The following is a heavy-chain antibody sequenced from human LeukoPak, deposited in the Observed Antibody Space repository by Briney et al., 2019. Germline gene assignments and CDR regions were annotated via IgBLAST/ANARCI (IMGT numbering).Heavy chain of an antibody. V-gene: IGHV4-34*01. Sequence: SETLSLTCAVYGGSFSGYYWSWIRQPPGKGLDWIGEINHSGSTNYNPSLKSRVTISVDTSKNQFSLKLSSVTAADTAVYYCARGRCSGGSCYLGYFQHWGQGTLVTVSS. CDR3: ARGRCSGGSCYLGYFQH. D-gene: IGHD2-15*01. J-gene: IGHJ1*01. CDR1: GGSFSGYY. CDR2: INHSGST.